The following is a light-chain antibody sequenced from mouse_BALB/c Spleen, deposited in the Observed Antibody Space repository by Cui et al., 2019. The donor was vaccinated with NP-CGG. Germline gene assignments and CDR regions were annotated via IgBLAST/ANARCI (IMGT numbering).Light chain of an antibody. J-gene: IGLJ1*01. Sequence: QAVVTQESALTTSPGEIVPLTCRSGTRAVTTSNYANWVQEKPDRLLTSLIGGTNNRPPGVPARFSGSLIGDKAALTITGARTEDEAMYFCALWYSNHWVFGGGTKLTVL. CDR2: GTN. CDR3: ALWYSNHWV. CDR1: TRAVTTSNY. V-gene: IGLV1*01.